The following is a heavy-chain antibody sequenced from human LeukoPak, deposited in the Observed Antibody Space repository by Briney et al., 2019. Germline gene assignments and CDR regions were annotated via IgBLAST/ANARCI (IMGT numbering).Heavy chain of an antibody. CDR1: GFTFGNAW. CDR2: IKSKTDGGTT. V-gene: IGHV3-15*01. CDR3: TTDTGWSYFDY. Sequence: GGSLRLSCAASGFTFGNAWMSWVRQAPGKGLEWVGRIKSKTDGGTTDYAAPVKGRFTISRDDSKNTLYLQMNSLKTEDTAVYYCTTDTGWSYFDYWGQGTLVTVSS. D-gene: IGHD6-19*01. J-gene: IGHJ4*02.